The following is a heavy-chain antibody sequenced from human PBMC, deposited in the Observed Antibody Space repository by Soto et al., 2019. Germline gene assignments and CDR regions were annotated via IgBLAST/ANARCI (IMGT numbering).Heavy chain of an antibody. V-gene: IGHV1-3*01. Sequence: QVQLVQSGAEVKKPGASVKVSCKASGYTFTSYAMHWVRQAPGQRLEWMGWINAGNGNTKYSQKFQGRVTITRDTSASTAYMELSSLRSEDTAVYYCARDTIRGMVPHGFDPWGQGTLVTVSS. CDR3: ARDTIRGMVPHGFDP. CDR2: INAGNGNT. D-gene: IGHD3-10*01. J-gene: IGHJ5*02. CDR1: GYTFTSYA.